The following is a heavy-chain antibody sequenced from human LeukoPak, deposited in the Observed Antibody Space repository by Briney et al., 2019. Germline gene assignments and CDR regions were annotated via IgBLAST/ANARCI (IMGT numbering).Heavy chain of an antibody. Sequence: GASVKVSCKVSGYTLTELSMHWVRQAPGHGLEWMGGFDPEDGETIYAQKFQGRVTMTEDTSTDTAYMELSSLRSEDTAVYYCATLKRGYSYIFDYWGQGTLVTVSS. D-gene: IGHD5-18*01. CDR2: FDPEDGET. J-gene: IGHJ4*02. V-gene: IGHV1-24*01. CDR1: GYTLTELS. CDR3: ATLKRGYSYIFDY.